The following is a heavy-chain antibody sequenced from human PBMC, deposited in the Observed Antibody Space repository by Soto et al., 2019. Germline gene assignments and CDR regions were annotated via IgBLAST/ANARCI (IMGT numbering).Heavy chain of an antibody. D-gene: IGHD6-19*01. V-gene: IGHV4-4*08. CDR1: GGSLTNHS. Sequence: SQTLSLTCTVSGGSLTNHSWTLSWIRKPPGKGLEWIGYVYNSGKTVYNPSLKSRVTTSVDTSKNQFSLRLESVTATDTAVYFCARREAGPGSWFDPWGQGTLVTVSS. J-gene: IGHJ5*02. CDR2: VYNSGKT. CDR3: ARREAGPGSWFDP.